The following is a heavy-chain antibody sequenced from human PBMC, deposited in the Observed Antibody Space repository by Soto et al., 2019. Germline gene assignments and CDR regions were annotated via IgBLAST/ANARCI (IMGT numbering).Heavy chain of an antibody. D-gene: IGHD4-17*01. CDR1: GGSISSYY. CDR2: IYYSGST. J-gene: IGHJ4*02. Sequence: SETLSLTCTVSGGSISSYYWSWIRQPPGKGLEWIGYIYYSGSTNYNPSLKSRVTISVDTSKNQFSLKLSSVTAADTAVYYCARHKGPATAEDWGQGTLVTVSS. V-gene: IGHV4-59*08. CDR3: ARHKGPATAED.